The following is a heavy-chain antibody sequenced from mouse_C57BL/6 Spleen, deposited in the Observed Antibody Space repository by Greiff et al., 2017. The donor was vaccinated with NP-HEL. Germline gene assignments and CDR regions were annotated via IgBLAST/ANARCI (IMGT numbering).Heavy chain of an antibody. CDR2: IYPGDGDT. J-gene: IGHJ3*01. D-gene: IGHD1-1*02. CDR1: GYAFSSSW. CDR3: AGDYGPPSFAY. V-gene: IGHV1-82*01. Sequence: QVQLQQSGPELVKPGASVKISCKASGYAFSSSWMNWVKQRPGKGLEWIGRIYPGDGDTNYNGKFKGKATLTADKSSSTAYMQLSSLTSEDSAVYFCAGDYGPPSFAYWGQRTLVTVSA.